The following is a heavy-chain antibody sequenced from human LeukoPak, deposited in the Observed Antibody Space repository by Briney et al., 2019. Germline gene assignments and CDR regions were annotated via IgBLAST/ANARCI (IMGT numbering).Heavy chain of an antibody. CDR1: GYTFTSYG. Sequence: ASVTVSCKASGYTFTSYGISWVRQAPGQGLEWMGWISAYNGNTNYAQKLQGRVTMTTDTSTSTAYMELRSLRSDDTAVYYCARGSVWGSYRYSAFDYWGQGTLVTVSS. CDR2: ISAYNGNT. CDR3: ARGSVWGSYRYSAFDY. V-gene: IGHV1-18*01. J-gene: IGHJ4*02. D-gene: IGHD3-16*02.